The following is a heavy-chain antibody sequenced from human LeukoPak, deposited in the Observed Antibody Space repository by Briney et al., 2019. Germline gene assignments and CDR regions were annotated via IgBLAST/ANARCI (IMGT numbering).Heavy chain of an antibody. CDR1: GFTFSTYG. J-gene: IGHJ6*04. Sequence: GGSLRLSCAASGFTFSTYGMNWVRQAPGKGLEWVSYISSSGSTIYYADSVKGRFTISRDNAKNSLYLQTNSLRAEDTAVYYCAELGITMIGGVWGKGTTVTISS. V-gene: IGHV3-48*04. D-gene: IGHD3-10*02. CDR3: AELGITMIGGV. CDR2: ISSSGSTI.